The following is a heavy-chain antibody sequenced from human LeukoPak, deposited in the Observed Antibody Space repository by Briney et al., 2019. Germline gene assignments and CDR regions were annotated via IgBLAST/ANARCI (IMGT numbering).Heavy chain of an antibody. Sequence: ASVKVSCKASGYTFTGYYMHWVRQAPGKGLEWMGGFDLEDGETTYAQKFQGRVTMTKDTSTDTAYMELSSLRSEDTAVYYCAGVMVRGVKYGMDVWGQGTTVTVSS. CDR2: FDLEDGET. J-gene: IGHJ6*02. CDR3: AGVMVRGVKYGMDV. D-gene: IGHD3-10*01. V-gene: IGHV1-24*01. CDR1: GYTFTGYY.